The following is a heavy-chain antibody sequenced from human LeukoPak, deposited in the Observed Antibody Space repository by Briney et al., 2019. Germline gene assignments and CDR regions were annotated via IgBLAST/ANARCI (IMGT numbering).Heavy chain of an antibody. V-gene: IGHV1-69*10. J-gene: IGHJ4*02. Sequence: GASVKVSCKASGGTFSDYALNWVRQAPGQGLERMGVFIPILGTANSTQKFQDRVTITADISTNTVYMELSSLRSEDTAVYFCARDLPYSSSWESIDYWGQGTLVTVSS. CDR1: GGTFSDYA. CDR3: ARDLPYSSSWESIDY. CDR2: FIPILGTA. D-gene: IGHD6-13*01.